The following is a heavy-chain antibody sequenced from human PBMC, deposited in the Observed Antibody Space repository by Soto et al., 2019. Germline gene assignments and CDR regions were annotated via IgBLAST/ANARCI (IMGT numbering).Heavy chain of an antibody. D-gene: IGHD2-2*02. Sequence: QVQLVQSGAEVKKPGSSVKVSCKASGGTFSSYAISWVRQAPGQGLEWMGGIIPIFGTANYAQKFQGRVTITADEYTSTAYMELSSLRSEDTAVYYCARDKRIVVVPAAIPGGWFDPWGQGTLVTVSS. CDR1: GGTFSSYA. CDR3: ARDKRIVVVPAAIPGGWFDP. J-gene: IGHJ5*02. CDR2: IIPIFGTA. V-gene: IGHV1-69*01.